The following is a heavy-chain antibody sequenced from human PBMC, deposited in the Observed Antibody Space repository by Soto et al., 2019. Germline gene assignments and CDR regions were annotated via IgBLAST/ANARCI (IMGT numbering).Heavy chain of an antibody. CDR1: GYTFTDYG. CDR2: ISAFSGNT. Sequence: QVQLVQSGAEVKKPGASVKVSCKASGYTFTDYGINWVRQAPGQGLEWMGWISAFSGNTNYAQKFQGRVTMTTDTSTSTAYMELRGLRSDDTALYYCARVWADTSLVLGELDYWGQGTLVTVSS. D-gene: IGHD5-18*01. CDR3: ARVWADTSLVLGELDY. J-gene: IGHJ4*02. V-gene: IGHV1-18*01.